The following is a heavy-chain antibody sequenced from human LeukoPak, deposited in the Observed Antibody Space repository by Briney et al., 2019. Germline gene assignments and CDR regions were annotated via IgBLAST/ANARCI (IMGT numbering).Heavy chain of an antibody. V-gene: IGHV3-53*01. D-gene: IGHD6-6*01. CDR2: IYSGGST. J-gene: IGHJ4*02. CDR1: GFTISSNY. Sequence: GGSLRLSCAASGFTISSNYMSWVRQAPGKGLEWVSVIYSGGSTYYADSVKGRFTISRDNSKNTLYLQMNSLRAEDTAVYYCAREPYSSSSYWGQGTLVTVSS. CDR3: AREPYSSSSY.